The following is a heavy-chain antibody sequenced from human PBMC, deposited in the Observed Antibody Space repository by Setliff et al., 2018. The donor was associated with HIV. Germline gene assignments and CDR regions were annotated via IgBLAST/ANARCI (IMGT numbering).Heavy chain of an antibody. CDR1: GSGYSTFD. V-gene: IGHV3-23*01. D-gene: IGHD1-26*01. J-gene: IGHJ3*01. CDR3: AKPTSGMYPRAFDW. Sequence: GESLKISCAAFGSGYSTFDMDWVRQTPGKGLEWVADVSPDGYEKRYADFVKGRSTVSRDNSKNILFLQMDSLGVEDTGIYYCAKPTSGMYPRAFDWWGRGTVVTVSS. CDR2: VSPDGYEK.